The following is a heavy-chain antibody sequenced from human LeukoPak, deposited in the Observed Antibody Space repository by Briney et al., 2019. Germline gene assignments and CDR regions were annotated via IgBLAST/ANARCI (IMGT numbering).Heavy chain of an antibody. CDR2: IKQDGSEK. V-gene: IGHV3-7*01. J-gene: IGHJ6*03. D-gene: IGHD4-11*01. Sequence: QPGGSLRLSCAASGFTFSSYWMSWVRQAPGKGLEWVANIKQDGSEKYYVDSVKGRFTISRDNAKNSLYLQMNSLRAEDTAVYYCARVDGGSYSNYYLDYYYMDVWGKGTTVTVSS. CDR1: GFTFSSYW. CDR3: ARVDGGSYSNYYLDYYYMDV.